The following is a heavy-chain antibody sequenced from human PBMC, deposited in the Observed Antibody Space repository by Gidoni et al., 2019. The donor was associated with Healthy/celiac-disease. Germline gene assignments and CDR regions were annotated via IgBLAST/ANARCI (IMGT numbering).Heavy chain of an antibody. CDR1: GGSISRSSYY. V-gene: IGHV4-39*01. Sequence: QLQLQESGQGLVKPSETLSLTCTVCGGSISRSSYYWGWIRQPPGKGLEWIGRIYYSGSTYYNPSLKSRVTISLDTSKNQVSLKLSSVTAADTAVYYCASAAGRLLWFGELVIQPHHWYFDLWGLGTLVTVSS. D-gene: IGHD3-10*01. CDR3: ASAAGRLLWFGELVIQPHHWYFDL. J-gene: IGHJ2*01. CDR2: IYYSGST.